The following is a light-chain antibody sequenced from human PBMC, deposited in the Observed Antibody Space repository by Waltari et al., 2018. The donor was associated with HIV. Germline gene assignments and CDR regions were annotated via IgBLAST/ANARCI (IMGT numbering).Light chain of an antibody. CDR2: EVS. J-gene: IGLJ3*02. CDR1: SSDVGSYNL. Sequence: QSALTQPASVSGSPGQSLTISCTGTSSDVGSYNLVSWYQQHPGKAPKLMIYEVSKRPSGVSNRFSGSKSGNTASLTISGLQAEDKADYYCCSYAGSSTLVFGGGTKLTVL. V-gene: IGLV2-23*02. CDR3: CSYAGSSTLV.